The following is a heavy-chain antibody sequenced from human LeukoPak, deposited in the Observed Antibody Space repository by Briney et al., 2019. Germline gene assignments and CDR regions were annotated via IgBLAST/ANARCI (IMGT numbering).Heavy chain of an antibody. CDR2: IYTSGST. D-gene: IGHD1-26*01. Sequence: SETLSLTCTVSGGSISSYYWSWIRQPAGKGLEWIGRIYTSGSTNYNPSLKSRVTMSVDTSKNQFSLKLSSVTAADTAVYYCARHSAISGSYGEDYFDYGGQGTLVTVSS. J-gene: IGHJ4*02. CDR3: ARHSAISGSYGEDYFDY. CDR1: GGSISSYY. V-gene: IGHV4-4*07.